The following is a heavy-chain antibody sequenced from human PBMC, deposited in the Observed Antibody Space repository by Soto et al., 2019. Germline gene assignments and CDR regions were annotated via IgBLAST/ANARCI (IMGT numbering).Heavy chain of an antibody. CDR3: AISQSSMITFGGVILNWFDP. D-gene: IGHD3-16*02. CDR1: GGSISSYY. J-gene: IGHJ5*02. V-gene: IGHV4-59*01. Sequence: SETLSLTCTVSGGSISSYYWSWIRQPPGKGLEWIGYIYYSGSTNYNPSLKSRVTISVDTSKNQFSLKLSSVTAADTAVYYCAISQSSMITFGGVILNWFDPWGQGTLVTVSS. CDR2: IYYSGST.